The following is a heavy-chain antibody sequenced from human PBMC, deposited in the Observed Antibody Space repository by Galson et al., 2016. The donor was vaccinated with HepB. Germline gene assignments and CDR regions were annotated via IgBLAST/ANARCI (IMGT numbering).Heavy chain of an antibody. D-gene: IGHD3-3*01. CDR3: AADDFWSGPSDF. CDR2: IVVGSGNT. V-gene: IGHV1-58*01. J-gene: IGHJ4*02. Sequence: SVKVSCKASGFTFTNSTVQWVRQARGQRLEWIGWIVVGSGNTIYAQKFQERVTITRDMSTSTAYMELSSLRSDDTAVDYCAADDFWSGPSDFWDQGTLVTVSS. CDR1: GFTFTNST.